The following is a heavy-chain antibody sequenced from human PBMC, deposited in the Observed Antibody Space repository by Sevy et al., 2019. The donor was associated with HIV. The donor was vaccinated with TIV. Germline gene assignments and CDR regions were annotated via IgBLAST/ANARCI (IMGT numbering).Heavy chain of an antibody. CDR2: FDTEDEET. CDR3: ATTKDYYDSRGSPFDY. J-gene: IGHJ4*02. Sequence: ASVKVSWKVSGYTLSELSMHWVRLAPGKGLECMRSFDTEDEETTYAQKFQGRVTMTEDTSTDTAYMELSSLRSEDTAVYYCATTKDYYDSRGSPFDYWGQGTLVTVSS. V-gene: IGHV1-24*01. D-gene: IGHD3-22*01. CDR1: GYTLSELS.